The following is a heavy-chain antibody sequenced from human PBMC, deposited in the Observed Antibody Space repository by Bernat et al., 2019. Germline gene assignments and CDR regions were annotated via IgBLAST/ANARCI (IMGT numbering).Heavy chain of an antibody. CDR3: ARAGYYYMDV. Sequence: QVQLVESGGGVVQPGRSLRLSCAASGFTFSDYGMHWVRQAPGKGLEWVAVISFDGSNTYHADSVKGRFTISRDNSKNALYLQMNSLRTEDTAVYYCARAGYYYMDVWGKGTTVTVSS. V-gene: IGHV3-30*03. CDR2: ISFDGSNT. CDR1: GFTFSDYG. J-gene: IGHJ6*03.